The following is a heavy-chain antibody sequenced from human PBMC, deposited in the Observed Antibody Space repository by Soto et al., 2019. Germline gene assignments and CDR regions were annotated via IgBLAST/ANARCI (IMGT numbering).Heavy chain of an antibody. CDR3: ARAVAGTHSGGLMDY. Sequence: ASLKVSCKASGYTFTSYGISWVRQAPGQGLEWMGWISAYNGNTNYAQKLQGRVTMTTDTSTSTAYMELRSLRSDDTAVYYCARAVAGTHSGGLMDYWGQGTLVTVSS. D-gene: IGHD6-19*01. J-gene: IGHJ4*02. CDR1: GYTFTSYG. V-gene: IGHV1-18*01. CDR2: ISAYNGNT.